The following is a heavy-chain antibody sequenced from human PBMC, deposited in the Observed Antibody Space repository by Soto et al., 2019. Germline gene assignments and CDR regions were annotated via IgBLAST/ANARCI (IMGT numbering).Heavy chain of an antibody. V-gene: IGHV3-23*01. CDR3: AGPGSGSYECFFDY. Sequence: GGSLRLSCAASGFTFSSYAMSWVRQAPGKGLEWVSAISGSGGSTYYADSVKGRFTISRDNSKNTLYLQMNSLRAEDTAVYYCAGPGSGSYECFFDYWGQGTLVTVSS. CDR1: GFTFSSYA. CDR2: ISGSGGST. J-gene: IGHJ4*02. D-gene: IGHD1-26*01.